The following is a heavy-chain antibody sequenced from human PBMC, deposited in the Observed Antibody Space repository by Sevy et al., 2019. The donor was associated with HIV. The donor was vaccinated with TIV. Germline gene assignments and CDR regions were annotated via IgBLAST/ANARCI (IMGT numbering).Heavy chain of an antibody. D-gene: IGHD6-13*01. J-gene: IGHJ4*02. CDR1: GFSVSENY. Sequence: GGSLRLSCAASGFSVSENYMSWVRLAPGKGPEWVSLIHRGGLTHYADSVKGRFTISRDNSKNTLYLQMNNLRVEDTAVYYCAKDVGIADRPARFGHWGQGTLVTVSS. CDR2: IHRGGLT. CDR3: AKDVGIADRPARFGH. V-gene: IGHV3-53*01.